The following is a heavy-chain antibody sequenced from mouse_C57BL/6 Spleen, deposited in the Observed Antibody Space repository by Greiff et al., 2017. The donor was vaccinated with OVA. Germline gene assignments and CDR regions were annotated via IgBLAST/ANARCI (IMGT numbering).Heavy chain of an antibody. CDR2: IDPSDSYT. Sequence: VKLQQPGAELVKPGASVKLSCKASGYTFTSYWMQWVKQRPGQGLEWIGEIDPSDSYTNYNQKFKGKATLTVDTSSSTAYMQLSSLTSEDSAVYYCARYYGSSYEWFAYWGQGTLVTVSA. CDR3: ARYYGSSYEWFAY. D-gene: IGHD1-1*01. V-gene: IGHV1-50*01. J-gene: IGHJ3*01. CDR1: GYTFTSYW.